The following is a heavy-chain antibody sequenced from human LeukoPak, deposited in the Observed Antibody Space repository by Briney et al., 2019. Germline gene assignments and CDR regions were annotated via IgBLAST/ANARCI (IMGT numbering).Heavy chain of an antibody. D-gene: IGHD3-10*01. Sequence: GRSLRLPCAASGFTFSSYGMHWVRQAPGKGLEWVAVISYDGSNKYYADSVKGRFTISRDNSKNTLYLQMNSLRAEDTAVYYCAKDYYGSGSYYGLDYWGQGTLVTVSS. CDR3: AKDYYGSGSYYGLDY. V-gene: IGHV3-30*18. CDR2: ISYDGSNK. J-gene: IGHJ4*02. CDR1: GFTFSSYG.